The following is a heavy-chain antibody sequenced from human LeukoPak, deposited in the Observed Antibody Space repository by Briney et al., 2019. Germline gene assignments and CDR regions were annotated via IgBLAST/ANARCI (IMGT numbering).Heavy chain of an antibody. J-gene: IGHJ3*01. V-gene: IGHV2-5*02. CDR3: AHRGLQWPVLPYDAFDF. D-gene: IGHD6-19*01. Sequence: SGPTLVNPTQTLTLTCTFSGFSLSTSGVGVGWIRQPPGKALEWLALIYWDDDKRYSPSLKSRLTITKDTSKNQVVLTMTNMDPVDTATYYCAHRGLQWPVLPYDAFDFWGQGTMVTVSS. CDR1: GFSLSTSGVG. CDR2: IYWDDDK.